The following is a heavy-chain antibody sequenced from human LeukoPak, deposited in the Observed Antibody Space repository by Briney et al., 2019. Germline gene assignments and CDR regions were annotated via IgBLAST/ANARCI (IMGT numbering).Heavy chain of an antibody. Sequence: GGSLRLSCAVSGFIFSSSAMSWVRQAPGKGLEWVSAISGGGDDTSYADSARGRFTVSRDNSKNTLYLQMNSLRAEDTAVYYCAKPRKSGSYWGAFDIWGQGTMVTVSS. V-gene: IGHV3-23*01. CDR2: ISGGGDDT. J-gene: IGHJ3*02. CDR1: GFIFSSSA. D-gene: IGHD1-26*01. CDR3: AKPRKSGSYWGAFDI.